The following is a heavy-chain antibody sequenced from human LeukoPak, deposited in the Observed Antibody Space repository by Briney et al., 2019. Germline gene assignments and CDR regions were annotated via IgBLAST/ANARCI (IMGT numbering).Heavy chain of an antibody. CDR1: GYIFTRYG. J-gene: IGHJ4*02. V-gene: IGHV1-18*04. D-gene: IGHD2-15*01. CDR3: VRDFFHGHCSGLRGFLLDD. Sequence: ASVKVSCKASGYIFTRYGISWVRQAPGQGLEWMGWISAHYGNTNYAQKFQDRVTMTTDTSTNTAYMELRSLRPDDTAVYYWVRDFFHGHCSGLRGFLLDDCGQQSLVTVSS. CDR2: ISAHYGNT.